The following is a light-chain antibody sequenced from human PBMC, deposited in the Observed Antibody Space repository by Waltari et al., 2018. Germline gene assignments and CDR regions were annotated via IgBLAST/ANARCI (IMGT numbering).Light chain of an antibody. J-gene: IGLJ2*01. Sequence: QSALTQPASVSGSPGQSITITCTGSSADVGGYNLVSWYQHHPGQAPRPRIYEFNERPSGIPSGFSGAKSGKTASLTSAGLQIEDEADYYCCSYGGVNTLGVLFGGGSKLTV. CDR1: SADVGGYNL. V-gene: IGLV2-23*02. CDR3: CSYGGVNTLGVL. CDR2: EFN.